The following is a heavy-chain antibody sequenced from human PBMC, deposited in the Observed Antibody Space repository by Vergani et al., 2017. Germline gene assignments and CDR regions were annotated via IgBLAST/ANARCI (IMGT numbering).Heavy chain of an antibody. CDR2: IIPIFGTA. Sequence: QVQLVQSGAEVKKPGSSVKVSCKTSGGTFKSNTFSWVRQAPGQGLEWMGGIIPIFGTADYAQDFQYRLTITADESTSTVYIEVSSLRSDDTTIYYCARECDSDFFDLWGHGTPVTVSS. J-gene: IGHJ4*03. D-gene: IGHD2-21*02. CDR3: ARECDSDFFDL. V-gene: IGHV1-69*01. CDR1: GGTFKSNT.